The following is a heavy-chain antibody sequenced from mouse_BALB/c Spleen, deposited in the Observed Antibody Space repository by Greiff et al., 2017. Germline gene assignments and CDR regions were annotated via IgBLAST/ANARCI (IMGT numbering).Heavy chain of an antibody. V-gene: IGHV2-3*01. CDR3: AKGGGGNYEDAMDY. Sequence: VNVVESGPGLVAPSQSLSITCTVSGFSLTSYGVSWVRQPPGKGLEWLGVIWGDGSTNYHSALISRLSISKDNSKSQVFLKLNSLQTDDTATYYCAKGGGGNYEDAMDYWGQGTSVTVSS. D-gene: IGHD2-1*01. J-gene: IGHJ4*01. CDR2: IWGDGST. CDR1: GFSLTSYG.